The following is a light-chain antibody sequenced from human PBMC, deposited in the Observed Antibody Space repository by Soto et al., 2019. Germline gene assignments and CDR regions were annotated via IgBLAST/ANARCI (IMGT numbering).Light chain of an antibody. J-gene: IGKJ4*01. CDR1: QGIGNY. V-gene: IGKV1-27*01. CDR2: TSS. Sequence: DIQMTQSPSSLSASLGDRVTITCRASQGIGNYLACYQQKPGKVPKLLIYTSSTLQSGVPSRFSGSGSGTDFTLTISNLQPEDVATYYCQKHNAAPLTFGGGTKVDIK. CDR3: QKHNAAPLT.